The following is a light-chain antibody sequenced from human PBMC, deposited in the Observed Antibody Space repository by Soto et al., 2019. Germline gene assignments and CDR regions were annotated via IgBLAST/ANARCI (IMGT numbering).Light chain of an antibody. CDR1: QTISSW. J-gene: IGKJ1*01. CDR2: KAS. CDR3: QQYNSYSEP. Sequence: HISQSQSPLSGSIGYIVTITCRASQTISSWLAWYQQKPGKAPKLLIYKASTLKSGVPSRFSGSGSGTEFTLTISSLQPDDFAAYYCQQYNSYSEPFGQGTKVDIK. V-gene: IGKV1-5*03.